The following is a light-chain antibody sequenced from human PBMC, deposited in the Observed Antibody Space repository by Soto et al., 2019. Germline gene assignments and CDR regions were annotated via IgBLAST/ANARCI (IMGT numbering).Light chain of an antibody. CDR2: DDD. J-gene: IGLJ1*01. CDR1: SSNIGGNS. V-gene: IGLV1-51*01. CDR3: GSWDSRLSAYV. Sequence: QSVLTQPPSVSAAPGQKVTISCSGSSSNIGGNSVSWYQQLPGTAPKLLIYDDDKRPSGIPDRFSGSKSGTSATLGITGFQTGDEADYYCGSWDSRLSAYVFETGTKVIV.